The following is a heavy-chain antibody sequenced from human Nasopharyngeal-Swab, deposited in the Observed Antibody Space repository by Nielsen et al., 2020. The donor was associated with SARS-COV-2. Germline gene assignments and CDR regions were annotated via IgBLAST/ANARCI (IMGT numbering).Heavy chain of an antibody. CDR2: ISGSGGST. V-gene: IGHV3-23*01. J-gene: IGHJ4*02. CDR1: GFTFSSYA. Sequence: GESLKISCASSGFTFSSYAMSWVRQAPGKGLECVSAISGSGGSTYYADSVKGRFTISRDNSKNTLYLQMNSLRAEDTAVYYCAKEGMVGPVGVYWGQGTLVTVSS. D-gene: IGHD3-16*01. CDR3: AKEGMVGPVGVY.